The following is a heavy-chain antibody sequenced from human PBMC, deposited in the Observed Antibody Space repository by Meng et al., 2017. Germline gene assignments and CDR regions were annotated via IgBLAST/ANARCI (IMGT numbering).Heavy chain of an antibody. CDR2: IIPILGIA. V-gene: IGHV1-69*02. CDR3: ARAGSSWFNVDY. D-gene: IGHD6-13*01. Sequence: QVQLVQSGAEVKKPGSSVKVSCKASGGTFSSYTISWVRQAPGQGLEWMGRIIPILGIANYAQKFQGRVTIIADKSTSTAYMELSSLRSEDTAVYYCARAGSSWFNVDYWGQGTLVTVSS. CDR1: GGTFSSYT. J-gene: IGHJ4*02.